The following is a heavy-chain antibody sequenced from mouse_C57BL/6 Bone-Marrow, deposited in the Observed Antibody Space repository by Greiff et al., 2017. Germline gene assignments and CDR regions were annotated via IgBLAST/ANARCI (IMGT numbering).Heavy chain of an antibody. CDR2: ISDGGSYT. V-gene: IGHV5-4*01. J-gene: IGHJ3*01. CDR1: GFTFSSYA. CDR3: ARDGLGFAY. Sequence: EVQLVESGGGLVKPGGSLKLSCAASGFTFSSYAMSWVRQTPEKRLAWVATISDGGSYTYYPDNVKGRFTISRDNAKNNLYLQMSHLKSEDTAMYYCARDGLGFAYWGQGTLVTVSA.